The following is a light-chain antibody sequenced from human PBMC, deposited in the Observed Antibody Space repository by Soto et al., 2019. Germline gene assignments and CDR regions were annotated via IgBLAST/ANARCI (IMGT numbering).Light chain of an antibody. J-gene: IGLJ3*02. V-gene: IGLV1-40*01. CDR2: GNF. CDR3: SSYTSSSTLEL. CDR1: SSNIGAGYD. Sequence: QSVLTQPPSVSGAPGQRVTISCTGSSSNIGAGYDVHWYQQLPGTAPKLLIYGNFNRPSGVPDRFSGSKSGTSASLAITGLQAADEADYYCSSYTSSSTLELFGGGTKLTVL.